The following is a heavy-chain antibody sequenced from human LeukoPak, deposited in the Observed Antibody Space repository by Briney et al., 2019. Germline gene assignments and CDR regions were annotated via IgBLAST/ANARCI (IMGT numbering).Heavy chain of an antibody. D-gene: IGHD3-10*01. Sequence: PAMSLRLTCEASGFTLGRFEMHGVREAPGKRLEWVAVISYDGSNKYYADSVKGRFTISRDNSKNTLYLQMNSLRAEDTAVYYCARDRAVRGVIMLHYYYGMDVWGQGTTVTVSS. V-gene: IGHV3-30*04. CDR1: GFTLGRFE. CDR2: ISYDGSNK. CDR3: ARDRAVRGVIMLHYYYGMDV. J-gene: IGHJ6*02.